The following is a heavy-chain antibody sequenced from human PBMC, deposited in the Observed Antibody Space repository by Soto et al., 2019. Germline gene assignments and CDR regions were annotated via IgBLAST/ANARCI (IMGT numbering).Heavy chain of an antibody. CDR2: TYYRYKWFN. CDR1: GDSVSSNSAA. CDR3: ARARPYYDSSGYYDS. Sequence: SQSLSLTCAISGDSVSSNSAAWNWIRQSPLRGLEWLGRTYYRYKWFNDYAVSVKSRITLNPDTSKYQFSLQLSSVTPVDTAVYYCARARPYYDSSGYYDSRGQGILVTVSS. J-gene: IGHJ4*02. D-gene: IGHD3-22*01. V-gene: IGHV6-1*01.